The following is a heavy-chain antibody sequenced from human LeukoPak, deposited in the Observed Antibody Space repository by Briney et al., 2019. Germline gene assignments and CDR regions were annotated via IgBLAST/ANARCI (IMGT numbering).Heavy chain of an antibody. Sequence: KSGGSLRLSCVGFGFTFSNYNLNWVRQAPGKGLEWVSSISSSSSYIYYADSVKGRFTISRDNAKNSLYLQMNSLRAEDTAVYYCARGIGSWYFSGVGYFDYWGQGTLVTVSS. J-gene: IGHJ4*02. V-gene: IGHV3-21*01. CDR1: GFTFSNYN. D-gene: IGHD6-13*01. CDR2: ISSSSSYI. CDR3: ARGIGSWYFSGVGYFDY.